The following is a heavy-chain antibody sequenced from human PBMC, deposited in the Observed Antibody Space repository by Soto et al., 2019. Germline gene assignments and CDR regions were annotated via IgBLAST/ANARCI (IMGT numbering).Heavy chain of an antibody. CDR1: GGTFSSYA. J-gene: IGHJ6*02. CDR3: ARELIITMVRGVRGYYYYGMDV. CDR2: INPSGGST. D-gene: IGHD3-10*01. V-gene: IGHV1-46*03. Sequence: ASVKVSCKASGGTFSSYAISWVRQAPGQGLEWMGGINPSGGSTSYAQKFQGRVTMTRDTSTSTVYMELSSLRSEDTAVYYCARELIITMVRGVRGYYYYGMDVWGQGTTVTVSS.